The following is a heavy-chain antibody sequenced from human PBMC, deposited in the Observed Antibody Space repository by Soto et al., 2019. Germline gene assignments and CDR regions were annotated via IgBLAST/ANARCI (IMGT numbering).Heavy chain of an antibody. V-gene: IGHV3-23*01. CDR2: ISGNSRST. CDR1: GFTFSSYA. CDR3: ATQDFRGTTGTT. D-gene: IGHD1-1*01. Sequence: GGSLRLSCAASGFTFSSYAMGWVRQGPGKGLEWVSLISGNSRSTYYVDSVKGRFTISRDNSKNTLYLQMNSLRAEDTAVYYCATQDFRGTTGTTWGQGTLVTVSS. J-gene: IGHJ4*02.